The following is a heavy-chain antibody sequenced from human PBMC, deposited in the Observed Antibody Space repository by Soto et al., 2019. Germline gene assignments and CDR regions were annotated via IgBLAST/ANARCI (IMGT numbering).Heavy chain of an antibody. CDR2: ISSSSYT. V-gene: IGHV3-11*05. Sequence: GGSLRLSCAASGFTFSDYYMSWIRQAPGKGLEWVSYISSSSYTNYADSVKGRFTISRDNAKNSLYLQMNSLRAEDTAVYYCARERITMVRGPTGRAFDIWGQGTMVTVSS. CDR3: ARERITMVRGPTGRAFDI. D-gene: IGHD3-10*01. J-gene: IGHJ3*02. CDR1: GFTFSDYY.